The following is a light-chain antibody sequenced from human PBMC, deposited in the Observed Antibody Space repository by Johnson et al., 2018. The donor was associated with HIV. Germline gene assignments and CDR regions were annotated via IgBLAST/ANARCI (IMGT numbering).Light chain of an antibody. CDR1: NSNIGNNY. J-gene: IGLJ1*01. Sequence: QSVLTQPPSVSAAPGQKVTISCSGNNSNIGNNYVSWYQQLPGTAPTLLIYDNNNRPSGLPDRFSGSKSGTSATLGITGLQPGDEADYYCGTWDSSLSAGGVFGTGTKVTVL. CDR3: GTWDSSLSAGGV. V-gene: IGLV1-51*01. CDR2: DNN.